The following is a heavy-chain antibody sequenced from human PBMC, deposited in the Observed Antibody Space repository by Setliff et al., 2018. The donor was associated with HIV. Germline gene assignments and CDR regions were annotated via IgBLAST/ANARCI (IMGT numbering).Heavy chain of an antibody. Sequence: SETLSLTCTVSGGSMSSSSYYWGWIRQTPDKGLEWIGIIYYSGDTYYNPSLTSRVTISVDTSRNQFSLKLRSVTAADTAAYYCARLGYVSGGFYKTPGPYYFDYWGQGALVTVSS. CDR1: GGSMSSSSYY. CDR3: ARLGYVSGGFYKTPGPYYFDY. D-gene: IGHD3-10*01. V-gene: IGHV4-39*01. CDR2: IYYSGDT. J-gene: IGHJ4*02.